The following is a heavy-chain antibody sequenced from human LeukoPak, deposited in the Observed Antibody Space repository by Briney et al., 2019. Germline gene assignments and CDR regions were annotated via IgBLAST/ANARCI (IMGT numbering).Heavy chain of an antibody. CDR3: ARGRARDGSSWYGGY. Sequence: SVTVSCKASGYTFTGYYMDWVRQAPGQGLEWMGWINPNSGGTNYAQKLQGRVTMTRDTSISTAYMELSRLRSDDTAVYYCARGRARDGSSWYGGYWGQGTLVTVSS. V-gene: IGHV1-2*02. J-gene: IGHJ4*02. D-gene: IGHD6-13*01. CDR2: INPNSGGT. CDR1: GYTFTGYY.